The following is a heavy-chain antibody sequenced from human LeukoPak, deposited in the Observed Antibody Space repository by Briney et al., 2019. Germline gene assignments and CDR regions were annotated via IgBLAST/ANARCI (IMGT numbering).Heavy chain of an antibody. D-gene: IGHD6-13*01. J-gene: IGHJ5*02. CDR2: ISGTGGRT. CDR1: GFTFRSFA. CDR3: ARESPVAAVGRSWFDP. Sequence: GGSLRLSCAASGFTFRSFAMSWVRQAPGKGLEWVSAISGTGGRTYYADSVKGRLTISRDNSKNTVYLQMNSLRDDDTAVYFCARESPVAAVGRSWFDPWGQGTLVTVSS. V-gene: IGHV3-23*01.